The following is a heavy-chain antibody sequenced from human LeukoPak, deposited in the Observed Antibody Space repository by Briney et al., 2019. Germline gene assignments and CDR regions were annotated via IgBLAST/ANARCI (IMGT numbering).Heavy chain of an antibody. J-gene: IGHJ4*02. D-gene: IGHD5-18*01. CDR2: VSGGGGST. CDR3: VRGGPRGYSYGYMVY. V-gene: IGHV3-23*01. Sequence: PGGSLRLSCAASGFTFTSYVMTWVRQAPGKGLEWVSAVSGGGGSTYYAESVKGRFTISRDNTKNTLYLQMNSLRGEGTAVYYCVRGGPRGYSYGYMVYWGQGTLVTVSS. CDR1: GFTFTSYV.